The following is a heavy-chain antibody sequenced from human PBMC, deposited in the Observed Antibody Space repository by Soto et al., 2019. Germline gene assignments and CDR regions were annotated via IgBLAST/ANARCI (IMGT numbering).Heavy chain of an antibody. D-gene: IGHD5-18*01. CDR2: IYYSGST. V-gene: IGHV4-31*03. CDR1: GGSISSGGYY. J-gene: IGHJ4*02. Sequence: QVQLQESGPGLVKPSQTLSLTCTVSGGSISSGGYYWSWIRQHPGKGLEWIGYIYYSGSTYYNPSLKGRVTISGDTSKNQFSLKLSSVTAADTAVYYCAGEGDTAMGIDYWGQGTLVTVSS. CDR3: AGEGDTAMGIDY.